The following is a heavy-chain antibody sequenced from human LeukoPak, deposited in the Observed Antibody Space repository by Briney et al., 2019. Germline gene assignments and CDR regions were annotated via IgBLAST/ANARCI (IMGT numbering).Heavy chain of an antibody. J-gene: IGHJ4*02. D-gene: IGHD6-19*01. V-gene: IGHV3-7*01. Sequence: PGGSLRLSCAASGFTFSNYWMNWVRQAPGKGMEWVAIIEKDGSEILYVDSVKGRFTISRDNAKNSLYLQMNSQRAEDTAVYYCAAGAGWLIDWWGQGTLVTVSS. CDR2: IEKDGSEI. CDR1: GFTFSNYW. CDR3: AAGAGWLIDW.